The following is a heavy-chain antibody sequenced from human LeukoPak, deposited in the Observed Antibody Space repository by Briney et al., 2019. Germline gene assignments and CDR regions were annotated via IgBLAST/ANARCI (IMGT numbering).Heavy chain of an antibody. CDR3: AKDRGGYRSSWYSFDY. CDR1: GFTFDDFA. J-gene: IGHJ4*02. CDR2: ITWNSGSI. D-gene: IGHD6-13*01. V-gene: IGHV3-9*01. Sequence: GGSLRLSCAASGFTFDDFAMHWVRQAPGKGLEWVSGITWNSGSIAYADSVKGRFTISRDNAKNSLYLQMNSLRVEDTALYYCAKDRGGYRSSWYSFDYWGQGTLVTVSS.